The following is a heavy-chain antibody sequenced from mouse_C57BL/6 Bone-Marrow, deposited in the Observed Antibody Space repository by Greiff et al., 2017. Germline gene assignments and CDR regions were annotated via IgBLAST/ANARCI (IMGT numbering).Heavy chain of an antibody. Sequence: VQLQQSGAELVRPGASVKLSCTASGFNIKDDYMHWVKQRPEQGLEWIGWIDPENGDTEYASKFQGKATITADTSSNTAYLQLSSLTSEDTAVYYCTTGYYGSSYSYWGQGTTLTVYS. CDR1: GFNIKDDY. CDR2: IDPENGDT. J-gene: IGHJ2*01. CDR3: TTGYYGSSYSY. V-gene: IGHV14-4*01. D-gene: IGHD1-1*01.